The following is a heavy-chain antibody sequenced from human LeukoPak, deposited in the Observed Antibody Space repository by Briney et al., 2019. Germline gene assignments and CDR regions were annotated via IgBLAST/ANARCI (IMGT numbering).Heavy chain of an antibody. CDR1: GFTFSSYA. CDR2: ISGSGGST. V-gene: IGHV3-23*01. D-gene: IGHD2-15*01. J-gene: IGHJ6*02. CDR3: AKDPASTYCSGGSCYTYYYGMDV. Sequence: GGTLRLSCAASGFTFSSYAMSWVRQAPGKGLEWVSAISGSGGSTYYADSVKGRFTISRDNSKNTLYLQMNSLRAEDTAVYYCAKDPASTYCSGGSCYTYYYGMDVCGQGTTVTVSS.